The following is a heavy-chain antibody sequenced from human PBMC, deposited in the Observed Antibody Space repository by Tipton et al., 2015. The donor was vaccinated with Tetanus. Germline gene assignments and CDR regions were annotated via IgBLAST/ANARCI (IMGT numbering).Heavy chain of an antibody. CDR2: IKEDGSEM. D-gene: IGHD6-6*01. J-gene: IGHJ6*02. CDR1: GFTFRSYW. V-gene: IGHV3-7*03. CDR3: ARSESRIAPRIPWGMDI. Sequence: SLRLSCVGSGFTFRSYWMSWVRQAPGKGLEWVANIKEDGSEMYYADSVKGRFTISRDNARNSLYLEINSLRAEDTAVYYCARSESRIAPRIPWGMDIWGQGTTVTVSS.